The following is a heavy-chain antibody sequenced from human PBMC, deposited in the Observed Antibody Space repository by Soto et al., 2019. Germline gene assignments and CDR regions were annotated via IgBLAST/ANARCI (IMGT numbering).Heavy chain of an antibody. V-gene: IGHV3-7*01. J-gene: IGHJ4*02. D-gene: IGHD1-26*01. CDR2: IKQDGSGK. CDR1: GISFSSYW. Sequence: PGGSLRLSCAASGISFSSYWMTWVRQAPGKGLEWVANIKQDGSGKYYADSVTGRFTVSRDNAKNSLYLQMNSLRAEDTALYYSATAGVGITTGDFHSWGQGTLVTVSS. CDR3: ATAGVGITTGDFHS.